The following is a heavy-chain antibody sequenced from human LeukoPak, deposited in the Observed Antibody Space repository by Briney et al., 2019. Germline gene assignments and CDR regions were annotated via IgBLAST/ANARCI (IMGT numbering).Heavy chain of an antibody. CDR2: INAGNGNT. Sequence: ASVKVSCKASGYTFTSYAMHWVRQAPGQRLEWMGWINAGNGNTKYSQKFQGRVTITRDTSASKAYMELSSLRSEDTAVYYCARGRYDFWSGYYNWFDPWGQGTLVTVSS. CDR1: GYTFTSYA. D-gene: IGHD3-3*01. J-gene: IGHJ5*02. V-gene: IGHV1-3*01. CDR3: ARGRYDFWSGYYNWFDP.